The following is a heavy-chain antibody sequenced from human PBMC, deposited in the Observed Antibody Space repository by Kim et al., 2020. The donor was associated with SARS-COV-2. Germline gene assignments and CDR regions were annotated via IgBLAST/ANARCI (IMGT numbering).Heavy chain of an antibody. CDR1: GFTFSSYG. J-gene: IGHJ6*02. CDR2: IWYDGSNK. D-gene: IGHD6-19*01. Sequence: GGSLRLSCAASGFTFSSYGMHWVRQAPGKGLEWVAVIWYDGSNKYYADSVKGRFTISRDNSKNTLYLQMNSLRAEDTAVYYCAREKAVAGKGGYYYYGMDVWGQGTTVTVSS. V-gene: IGHV3-33*01. CDR3: AREKAVAGKGGYYYYGMDV.